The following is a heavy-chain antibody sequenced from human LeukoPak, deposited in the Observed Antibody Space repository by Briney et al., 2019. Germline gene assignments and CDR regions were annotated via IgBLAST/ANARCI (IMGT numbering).Heavy chain of an antibody. CDR2: ISYDGSNK. V-gene: IGHV3-30*03. Sequence: GGSLRLSCAASGFTFSSFGIHWVRQAPGKGLEWVAVISYDGSNKCYADSVKGRFTIARDNSKNTLYLQMNSLRAEDTAVYHCARDPCSGGSCYRNFDYWGQGTLVTVSS. J-gene: IGHJ4*02. CDR1: GFTFSSFG. D-gene: IGHD2-15*01. CDR3: ARDPCSGGSCYRNFDY.